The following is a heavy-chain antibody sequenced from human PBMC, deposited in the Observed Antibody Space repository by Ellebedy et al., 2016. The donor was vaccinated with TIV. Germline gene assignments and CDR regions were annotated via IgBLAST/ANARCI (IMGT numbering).Heavy chain of an antibody. Sequence: GESLKISCAASGFSFSSYGMHWVRQSPDKGQEWMAFIWYDGTDESYAESVEGRFSISRDNSKNTLYLHMKSLRAEDTAIYYWARDSRGRWTPFDHWGQGTVVAVSS. V-gene: IGHV3-33*01. CDR2: IWYDGTDE. CDR3: ARDSRGRWTPFDH. D-gene: IGHD4-23*01. J-gene: IGHJ4*02. CDR1: GFSFSSYG.